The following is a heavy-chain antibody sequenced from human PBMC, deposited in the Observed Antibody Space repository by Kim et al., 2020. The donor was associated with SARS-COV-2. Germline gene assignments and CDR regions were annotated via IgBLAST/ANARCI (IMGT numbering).Heavy chain of an antibody. Sequence: YADSVKGRFIIARDNAKNSLDLQMNSLRAEDTAFYYCARGRPYYYGSGRVYWGQGTLVTVSS. D-gene: IGHD3-10*01. V-gene: IGHV3-48*03. J-gene: IGHJ4*02. CDR3: ARGRPYYYGSGRVY.